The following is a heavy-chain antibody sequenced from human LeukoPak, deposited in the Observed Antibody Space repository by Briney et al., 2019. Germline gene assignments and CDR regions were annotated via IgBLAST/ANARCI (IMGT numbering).Heavy chain of an antibody. CDR3: ARDLDGVDTAMVPHYFDY. V-gene: IGHV3-21*01. Sequence: GGSLRPSCAASGFTFSSYSMNWVRQAPGKGLEWVSSISSSSSYIYYADSVKGRFTISRDNAKNSLYLQMNSLRAEDTAVYYCARDLDGVDTAMVPHYFDYWGQGALVTVSS. D-gene: IGHD5-18*01. CDR1: GFTFSSYS. J-gene: IGHJ4*02. CDR2: ISSSSSYI.